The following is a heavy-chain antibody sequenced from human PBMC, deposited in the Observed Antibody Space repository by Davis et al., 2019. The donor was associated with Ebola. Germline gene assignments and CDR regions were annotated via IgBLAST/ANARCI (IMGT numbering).Heavy chain of an antibody. J-gene: IGHJ4*02. D-gene: IGHD6-19*01. V-gene: IGHV3-33*01. CDR3: ARDVYSSGWYLAY. CDR1: GFTFSSYG. CDR2: IWYDGSNK. Sequence: GGSLRLSCAASGFTFSSYGMHWVRQAPGKGLEWVAVIWYDGSNKYYADSVKGRFTISRDNSKNTLYLQMNSLRAEDTAVYYCARDVYSSGWYLAYWGQGTLVTVSS.